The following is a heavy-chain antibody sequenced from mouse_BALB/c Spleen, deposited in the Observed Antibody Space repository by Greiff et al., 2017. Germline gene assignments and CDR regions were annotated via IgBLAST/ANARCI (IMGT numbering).Heavy chain of an antibody. J-gene: IGHJ4*01. CDR2: IYPGNVNT. Sequence: VKLMESGPELVKPGASVRISCKASGYTFTSYYIHWVKQRPGQGLEWIGWIYPGNVNTKYNEKFKGKATLTADKSSSTAYMQLSSLTSEDSAVYFCASYYGSSYYAMDYWGQGTSVTVSS. V-gene: IGHV1S56*01. D-gene: IGHD1-1*01. CDR3: ASYYGSSYYAMDY. CDR1: GYTFTSYY.